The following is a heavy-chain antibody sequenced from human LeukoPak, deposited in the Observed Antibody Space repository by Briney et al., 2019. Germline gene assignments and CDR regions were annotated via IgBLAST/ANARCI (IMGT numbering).Heavy chain of an antibody. Sequence: SETLSLTCTVSGGSLSRSSYYWGWIRQPPGKGLEWIGEINHSGSTNYNPSLKSRVTISVDTSKNQFSLKLSSVTAADTAVYYCARSGAATVNYWGQGTLVTVSS. J-gene: IGHJ4*02. CDR1: GGSLSRSSYY. CDR2: INHSGST. V-gene: IGHV4-39*07. CDR3: ARSGAATVNY. D-gene: IGHD6-13*01.